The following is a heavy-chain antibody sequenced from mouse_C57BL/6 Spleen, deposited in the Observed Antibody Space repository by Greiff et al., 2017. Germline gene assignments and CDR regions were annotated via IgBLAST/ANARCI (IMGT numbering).Heavy chain of an antibody. CDR2: IYPGDGDT. D-gene: IGHD1-1*01. Sequence: VQLQQSGPELVKPGASVKISCKASGYAFSSSWMNWVKQRPGKGLEWIGRIYPGDGDTNYNGKFKGKATLTADKSSSTAYMQLSSLTSEDSAVYFCARDSYYYGSGDFDVWGTGTTGTVSS. CDR1: GYAFSSSW. J-gene: IGHJ1*03. V-gene: IGHV1-82*01. CDR3: ARDSYYYGSGDFDV.